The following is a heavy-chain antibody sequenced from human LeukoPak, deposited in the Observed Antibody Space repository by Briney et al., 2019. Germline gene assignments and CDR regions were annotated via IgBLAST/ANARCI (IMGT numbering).Heavy chain of an antibody. CDR3: TTWSSQFDY. CDR2: IQSKTDGGTT. CDR1: GFTFSDAW. D-gene: IGHD6-6*01. J-gene: IGHJ4*02. V-gene: IGHV3-15*05. Sequence: GGSVRLSCAASGFTFSDAWMTWVRQAPGKGLECVGFIQSKTDGGTTDSAAPVKGRFTVSRDDSKNTLYLQMNSLNSEDTAVYYCTTWSSQFDYWGQGTLVTVSS.